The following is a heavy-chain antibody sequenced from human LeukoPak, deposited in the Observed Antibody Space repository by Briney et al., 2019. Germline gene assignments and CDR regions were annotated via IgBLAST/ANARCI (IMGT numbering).Heavy chain of an antibody. J-gene: IGHJ2*01. CDR2: IRSNGATA. CDR1: GFSFSSFA. CDR3: ARVRRSPRPNWYFDL. Sequence: PGGSLRLSCAASGFSFSSFAMTWVRQAPGKGLEWVSTIRSNGATAYNADSVKGRFTISRDNSKNTVYLQMNSLRAEDTAVYYCARVRRSPRPNWYFDLWGRGTLVTVSS. V-gene: IGHV3-23*01. D-gene: IGHD1-14*01.